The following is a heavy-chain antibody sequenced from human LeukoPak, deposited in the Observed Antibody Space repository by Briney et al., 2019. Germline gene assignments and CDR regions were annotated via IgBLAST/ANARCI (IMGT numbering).Heavy chain of an antibody. V-gene: IGHV3-7*01. Sequence: GRSLRLYSAAYGFNFSPYWITWGRHAPGKGLELATNIKQDGSEKYYVDSVKGRFTISRDNAKNSLYLQMNNLRAEDTAVYYCVRDIDESSGYFDFWGQGTMVAVSS. CDR2: IKQDGSEK. J-gene: IGHJ5*01. CDR3: VRDIDESSGYFDF. CDR1: GFNFSPYW. D-gene: IGHD3-22*01.